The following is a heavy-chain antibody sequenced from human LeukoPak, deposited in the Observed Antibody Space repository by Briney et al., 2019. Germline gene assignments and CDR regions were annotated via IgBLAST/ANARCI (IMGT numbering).Heavy chain of an antibody. D-gene: IGHD2-21*01. CDR2: INPNSGGT. V-gene: IGHV1-2*02. Sequence: ASVKVPCKASGYTFTGYYMHWVRQAPGQGLEWMGWINPNSGGTNYAQKFQGRVTMTRDTSISTAYMELSRLRSDDTAVYYCARAVGGYWDTRIYYFDYWGQGTLVTVSS. CDR3: ARAVGGYWDTRIYYFDY. CDR1: GYTFTGYY. J-gene: IGHJ4*02.